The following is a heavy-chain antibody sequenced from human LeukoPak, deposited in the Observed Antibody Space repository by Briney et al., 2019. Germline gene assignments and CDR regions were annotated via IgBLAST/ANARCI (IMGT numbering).Heavy chain of an antibody. CDR1: GYTFTSYG. D-gene: IGHD3-10*01. J-gene: IGHJ4*02. CDR2: ISAYNGNT. Sequence: ASVKVSCKASGYTFTSYGISWVRQAPGQGLEWMGWISAYNGNTNYAQKLQGRVTMTTDTSTSTAYMELRSLRSDDTAVYYCARERTYYYGSGSFDYFDYWGQGTLVTVSS. CDR3: ARERTYYYGSGSFDYFDY. V-gene: IGHV1-18*01.